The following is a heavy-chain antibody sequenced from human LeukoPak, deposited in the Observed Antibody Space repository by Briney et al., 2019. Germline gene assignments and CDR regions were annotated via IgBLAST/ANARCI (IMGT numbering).Heavy chain of an antibody. D-gene: IGHD3-22*01. CDR2: INWNGGST. V-gene: IGHV3-20*04. CDR3: ARRSHYYDRAFYFDY. J-gene: IGHJ4*02. Sequence: GGSLRLSCAASGFTFDDYGMSWGREAPGEGLEWVSGINWNGGSTGYADSVKGRFTISRDNAKKSLYLQMNSLRAEDTALYYCARRSHYYDRAFYFDYWGQGTLVTVSS. CDR1: GFTFDDYG.